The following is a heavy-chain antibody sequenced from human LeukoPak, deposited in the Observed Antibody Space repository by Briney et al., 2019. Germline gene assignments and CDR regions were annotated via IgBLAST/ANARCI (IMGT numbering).Heavy chain of an antibody. Sequence: GGSLRLSCAASGFTFSSYAMSWVRQAPGKGLEWVSAISGSGGSTYYADSVKGRFTISRDNSKNTLYLQMNSLRAEDTAVYYCAKAPPKPGSGSYYRLRALGYWGQGTPVTVSS. D-gene: IGHD3-10*01. CDR3: AKAPPKPGSGSYYRLRALGY. J-gene: IGHJ4*02. V-gene: IGHV3-23*01. CDR2: ISGSGGST. CDR1: GFTFSSYA.